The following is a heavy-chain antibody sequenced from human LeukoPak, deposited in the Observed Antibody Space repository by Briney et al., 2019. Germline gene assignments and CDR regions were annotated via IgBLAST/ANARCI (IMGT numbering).Heavy chain of an antibody. J-gene: IGHJ4*02. Sequence: SVKVSCKASGGTFSSYAISWVRQAPGQGLEWMGGIIPIFGTANYAQKFQGRVTMTTDTSSSTAYMELRSLRSDDTAVYYCARDKLSGNHDFDYWGQGTLVTVSS. CDR3: ARDKLSGNHDFDY. D-gene: IGHD1-14*01. CDR2: IIPIFGTA. CDR1: GGTFSSYA. V-gene: IGHV1-69*05.